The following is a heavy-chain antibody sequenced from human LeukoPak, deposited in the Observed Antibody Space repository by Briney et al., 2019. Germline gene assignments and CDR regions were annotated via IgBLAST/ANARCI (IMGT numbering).Heavy chain of an antibody. J-gene: IGHJ2*01. Sequence: SETLSLTCTVSGGSISSYDWSWIRQPAGKGLEWIGSIYTSGSTNYNPSLKSRVTMSVDTSKNQFSLKLSSVTAADTAVYYCARDRVGATPDWYFDLWGRGTLVTVSS. D-gene: IGHD1-26*01. CDR1: GGSISSYD. V-gene: IGHV4-4*07. CDR3: ARDRVGATPDWYFDL. CDR2: IYTSGST.